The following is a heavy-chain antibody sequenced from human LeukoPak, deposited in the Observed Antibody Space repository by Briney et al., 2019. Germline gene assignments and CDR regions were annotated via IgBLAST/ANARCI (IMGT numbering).Heavy chain of an antibody. D-gene: IGHD6-13*01. J-gene: IGHJ4*02. V-gene: IGHV1-2*04. Sequence: ASVKVSFKASGYTFTGYYMHWVRQAPGQGLEWMGWINPNSGGTNYAQKFQGWVTMTRDTSISTAYMELSRLRSDDTAVYYCATGSGYSSSWYKYWGQGTLVTVSS. CDR1: GYTFTGYY. CDR2: INPNSGGT. CDR3: ATGSGYSSSWYKY.